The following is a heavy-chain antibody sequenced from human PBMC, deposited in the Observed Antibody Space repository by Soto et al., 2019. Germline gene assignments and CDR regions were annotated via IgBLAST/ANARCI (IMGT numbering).Heavy chain of an antibody. CDR2: ISWDGGST. CDR3: AKERWGSSSLTGWFDP. V-gene: IGHV3-43*01. D-gene: IGHD6-13*01. CDR1: GFTFDDYT. Sequence: GGSLRLSCAASGFTFDDYTMHWVRQAPGKGLEWVSLISWDGGSTYYADSVKGRFTISRDNSKNSLYLQMNSLRTEDTALYYCAKERWGSSSLTGWFDPWGQGTLVTVSS. J-gene: IGHJ5*02.